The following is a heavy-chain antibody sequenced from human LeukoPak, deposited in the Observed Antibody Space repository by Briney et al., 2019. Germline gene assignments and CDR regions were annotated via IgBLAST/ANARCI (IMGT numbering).Heavy chain of an antibody. CDR2: ISSSSSTI. CDR3: VRDHHRRLYDSQARDTFDI. CDR1: GFTFSSYS. D-gene: IGHD5/OR15-5a*01. J-gene: IGHJ3*02. V-gene: IGHV3-48*01. Sequence: GGSLRLSCAASGFTFSSYSMNWVRQAPGKGLEWVSYISSSSSTIYYADSVKGRFTISRENAKNSLYLQMNSLRAEDTAVYYCVRDHHRRLYDSQARDTFDIWGRGTMVTVSS.